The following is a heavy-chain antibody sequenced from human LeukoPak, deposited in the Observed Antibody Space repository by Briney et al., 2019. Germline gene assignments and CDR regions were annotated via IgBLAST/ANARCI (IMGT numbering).Heavy chain of an antibody. J-gene: IGHJ4*02. CDR2: ISSSGSTI. Sequence: GGSVRLSCAASGFTFSDYYMSWIRQAPGEGLEWVAYISSSGSTIYYADSVKGRFNISRDNAKNSLYLQMNSLRAEDTAVYYCARERSYYDSSGYYWGQGTLVTVSS. CDR1: GFTFSDYY. D-gene: IGHD3-22*01. CDR3: ARERSYYDSSGYY. V-gene: IGHV3-11*04.